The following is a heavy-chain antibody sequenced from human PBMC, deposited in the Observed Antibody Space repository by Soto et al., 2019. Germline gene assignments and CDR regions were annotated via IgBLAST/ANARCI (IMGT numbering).Heavy chain of an antibody. D-gene: IGHD3-10*01. CDR1: GYTFTSYG. J-gene: IGHJ3*02. CDR3: ARLTMAQDAFDI. V-gene: IGHV1-18*01. CDR2: ISAYNGKT. Sequence: QVQLEQSGAEVKKPGASVKVSCKASGYTFTSYGISWVRQAPGQGLEWMGWISAYNGKTNYAQKPQGRVTMTTDTATSTAYLELRSLRSDDTAVYYCARLTMAQDAFDIWGQGTMVTVSS.